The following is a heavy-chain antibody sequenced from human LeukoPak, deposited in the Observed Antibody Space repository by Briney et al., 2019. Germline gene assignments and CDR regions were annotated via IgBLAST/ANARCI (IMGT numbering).Heavy chain of an antibody. Sequence: GGSLRLSCAASGFTFDDYGMSWVRQAPGKGLEWVSGINWNGGSTGYADSVKGRFTISRDNAKNSLYLQMNSLRAEDTALYHCTRGWRVGSKYFYFGMDVWGQGTTVTVSS. CDR3: TRGWRVGSKYFYFGMDV. J-gene: IGHJ6*02. CDR1: GFTFDDYG. V-gene: IGHV3-20*01. CDR2: INWNGGST. D-gene: IGHD6-19*01.